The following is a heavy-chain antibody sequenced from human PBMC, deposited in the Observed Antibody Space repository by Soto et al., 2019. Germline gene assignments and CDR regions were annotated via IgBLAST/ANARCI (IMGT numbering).Heavy chain of an antibody. V-gene: IGHV3-73*02. CDR3: TRFRESRDY. Sequence: EVQLVESGGGLVQPGGSLKLSCAASGFTFSGSAMHWVRQASGKGLEWVGRIRSKANSYATAYAASVKGRFTISRDDSKNTAYLQMNSLKTEDTAVYYCTRFRESRDYWGQGTLVTVSS. CDR1: GFTFSGSA. CDR2: IRSKANSYAT. J-gene: IGHJ4*02. D-gene: IGHD3-10*01.